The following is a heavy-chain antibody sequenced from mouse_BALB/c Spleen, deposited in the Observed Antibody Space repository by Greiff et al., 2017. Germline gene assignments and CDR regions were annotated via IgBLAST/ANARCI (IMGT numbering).Heavy chain of an antibody. CDR3: ARPRDSSGPGYAMDY. CDR2: INPDSSTI. V-gene: IGHV4-1*02. Sequence: EVQGVESGGGLVQPGGSLKLSCAASGFDFSRYWMSWVRQAPGKGLEWIGEINPDSSTINYTPSLKDKFIISRDNAKNTLYLQMSKVRSEDTALYYCARPRDSSGPGYAMDYWGQGTSVTVSS. D-gene: IGHD3-2*01. CDR1: GFDFSRYW. J-gene: IGHJ4*01.